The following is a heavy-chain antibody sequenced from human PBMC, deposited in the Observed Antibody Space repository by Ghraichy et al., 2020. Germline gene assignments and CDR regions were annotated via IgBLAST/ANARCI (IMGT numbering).Heavy chain of an antibody. V-gene: IGHV3-53*01. CDR3: ARDIFPAAGKQTDAFDI. D-gene: IGHD6-13*01. J-gene: IGHJ3*02. Sequence: GVLRLSCAASGFTVSSNYMSWVRQAPGKGLEWVSVIYSGGSTYYADSVKGRFTISRDNSKNTLYLQMNSLRAEDTAVYYCARDIFPAAGKQTDAFDIWGQGTMVTVSS. CDR2: IYSGGST. CDR1: GFTVSSNY.